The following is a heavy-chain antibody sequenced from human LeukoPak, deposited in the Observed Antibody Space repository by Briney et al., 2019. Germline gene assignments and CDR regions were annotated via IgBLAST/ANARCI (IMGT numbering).Heavy chain of an antibody. V-gene: IGHV3-21*01. CDR2: ISSSSSYI. Sequence: GGSLRLSCAASGFTFSSYSMNWVRQAPGKGLEWVSSISSSSSYIYCADSVKGRFTISRDNAKNSLYLQMNSLRAEDTAVYYCARTFGYGGNSGFPKYGMDVWGQGTTVTVSS. CDR1: GFTFSSYS. D-gene: IGHD4-23*01. CDR3: ARTFGYGGNSGFPKYGMDV. J-gene: IGHJ6*02.